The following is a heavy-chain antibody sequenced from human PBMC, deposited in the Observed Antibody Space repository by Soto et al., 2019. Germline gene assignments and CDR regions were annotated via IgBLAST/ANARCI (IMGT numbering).Heavy chain of an antibody. V-gene: IGHV1-2*02. CDR1: GYNFGLYY. CDR2: ISPISGAT. J-gene: IGHJ4*02. D-gene: IGHD6-13*01. Sequence: TVRVSCKVSGYNFGLYYINWVRQAPGEGPEWMGWISPISGATSYAQKYEGRVTMTRDTSITTVFMELSSLTSDDTAVYFCARGGSWYDFWGQGTPVTVS. CDR3: ARGGSWYDF.